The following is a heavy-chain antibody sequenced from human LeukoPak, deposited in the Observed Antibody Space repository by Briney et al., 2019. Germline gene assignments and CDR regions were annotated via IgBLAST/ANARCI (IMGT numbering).Heavy chain of an antibody. V-gene: IGHV3-53*01. CDR2: IYSGGST. D-gene: IGHD4-17*01. CDR1: GFTVSSNY. CDR3: ARVQMTTVTTRLFYYYYYYMDV. J-gene: IGHJ6*03. Sequence: GGSLRLSCAAPGFTVSSNYMSWVRQAPGKGLEWVSVIYSGGSTYYADSVKGRFTISRDNSKNTLYLQMNSLRAEDTAVYYCARVQMTTVTTRLFYYYYYYMDVWGKGTTVTVSS.